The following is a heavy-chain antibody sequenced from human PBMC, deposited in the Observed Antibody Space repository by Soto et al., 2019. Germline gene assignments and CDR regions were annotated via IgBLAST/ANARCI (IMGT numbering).Heavy chain of an antibody. Sequence: GVLRLSCTASGFTFGDYAMSWVRQAPGKGLEWVGFIRSKAYGGTTEYVASVKGRFTISRDDSKSIAYLQMNSLKTEDTAVYYCASRAPATGTYYDSSGYYYFDYWGQGTLVTVSS. CDR1: GFTFGDYA. CDR2: IRSKAYGGTT. D-gene: IGHD3-22*01. V-gene: IGHV3-49*04. J-gene: IGHJ4*02. CDR3: ASRAPATGTYYDSSGYYYFDY.